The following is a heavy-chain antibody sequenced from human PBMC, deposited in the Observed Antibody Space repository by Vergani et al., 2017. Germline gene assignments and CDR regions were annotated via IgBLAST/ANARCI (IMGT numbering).Heavy chain of an antibody. CDR3: ARDVGANSGAFDI. D-gene: IGHD1-26*01. CDR1: GGTFSSYA. J-gene: IGHJ3*02. V-gene: IGHV1-69*01. CDR2: IIPIFGTA. Sequence: QVQLVQSGAEVKKPESSVTVSCKASGGTFSSYAISCVRQAPGQGLECMGGIIPIFGTANYAQKFQDRVTITADESTSTVYMELSSLRSEDTAVYYCARDVGANSGAFDIWGQGTMVTVSS.